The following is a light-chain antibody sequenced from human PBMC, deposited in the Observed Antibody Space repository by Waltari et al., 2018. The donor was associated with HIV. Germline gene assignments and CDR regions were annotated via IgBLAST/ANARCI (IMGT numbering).Light chain of an antibody. CDR1: QSIRDH. CDR3: QQRYTGSYT. CDR2: GAS. J-gene: IGKJ2*01. V-gene: IGKV1-39*01. Sequence: DLQMTQSPSSLSASVGDRVTVTCRASQSIRDHLNWFKQRPGKAPTLLTFGASSVHSGVPKRVSGSGSGTDFTLTSHSLQPEDFATYWCQQRYTGSYTFGQGTRVEIK.